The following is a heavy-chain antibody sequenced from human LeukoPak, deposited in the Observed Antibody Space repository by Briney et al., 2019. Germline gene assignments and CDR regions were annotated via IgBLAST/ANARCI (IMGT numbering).Heavy chain of an antibody. CDR3: AKRYCKSATCRSDMDA. D-gene: IGHD2-15*01. CDR1: GFSFSNYG. J-gene: IGHJ6*02. Sequence: GGPLRLSCAPSGFSFSNYGMHWVRQAPGKGLEWVALIQSDGSKTYSADSVKGRFTISRDNPRNTLYLQMNRLRPEDTAVYYCAKRYCKSATCRSDMDAWGQGTTVTVSS. V-gene: IGHV3-30*02. CDR2: IQSDGSKT.